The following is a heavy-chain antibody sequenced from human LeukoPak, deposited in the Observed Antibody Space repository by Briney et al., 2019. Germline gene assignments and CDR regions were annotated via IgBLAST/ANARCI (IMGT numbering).Heavy chain of an antibody. D-gene: IGHD6-13*01. J-gene: IGHJ3*02. CDR1: GGSISSSSYY. CDR3: ARDRVAGDDAFDI. CDR2: IYYSGST. Sequence: PSETLSLTCTVSGGSISSSSYYWGWIRQPPGKGLEWIGSIYYSGSTYYNPSLKSRVTISVDTSKNQFSLKLSSVTAADTAVYYCARDRVAGDDAFDIWGQGTMVTVSS. V-gene: IGHV4-39*07.